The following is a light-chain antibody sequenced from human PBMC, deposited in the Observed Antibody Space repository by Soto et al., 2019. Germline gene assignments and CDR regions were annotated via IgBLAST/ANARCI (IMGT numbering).Light chain of an antibody. Sequence: GGSVGINFRASQSIRSRLAWFQQKPGKAAKLLISDASILEGGVPQWFSGSGSGTEFTLISSSQQTDDFSTYYCQQYHSYWTFGQGTKVDIK. CDR3: QQYHSYWT. V-gene: IGKV1-5*01. CDR2: DAS. CDR1: QSIRSR. J-gene: IGKJ1*01.